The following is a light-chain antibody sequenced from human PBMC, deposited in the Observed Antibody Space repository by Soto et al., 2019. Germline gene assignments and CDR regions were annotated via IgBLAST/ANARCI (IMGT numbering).Light chain of an antibody. CDR3: HQRSNWPLT. CDR1: QSVSSY. J-gene: IGKJ4*01. CDR2: DAS. Sequence: VLTQSDGTRALSAEKIAPGSCRASQSVSSYLAWYQQKPGQAPRLLIYDASNRATGIPARFSGSGSGTDFTLTIRSLEPEDFAVYYCHQRSNWPLTFGGGTKVDIK. V-gene: IGKV3-11*01.